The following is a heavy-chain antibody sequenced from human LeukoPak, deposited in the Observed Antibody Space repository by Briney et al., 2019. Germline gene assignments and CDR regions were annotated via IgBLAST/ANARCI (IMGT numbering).Heavy chain of an antibody. CDR1: GFSFSSAW. V-gene: IGHV3-15*07. J-gene: IGHJ4*02. CDR2: IKSKTDGGTT. CDR3: TNYYDSSGYYYFDY. D-gene: IGHD3-22*01. Sequence: PGGSLRLSCAASGFSFSSAWMNWVRQAPGKGLEWVGRIKSKTDGGTTDYAAPVKGRFTISRDDSKNTLYLQMNSLKTEDTAVYYCTNYYDSSGYYYFDYWGQGTLVTVSS.